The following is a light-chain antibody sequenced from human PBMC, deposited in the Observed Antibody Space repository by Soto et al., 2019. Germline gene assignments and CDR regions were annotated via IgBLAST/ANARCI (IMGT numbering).Light chain of an antibody. CDR2: WAS. CDR3: QQYFGSPLT. CDR1: QSGLYDTNNRNY. V-gene: IGKV4-1*01. Sequence: DIVMTQSPDSLAVSLGERATINCKSSQSGLYDTNNRNYLAWYQQKPGQPPKLLIYWASTRESGVPDRFSGSGSGTDFTFTISGLQAEDVAVYYCQQYFGSPLTFGGGTKVEIK. J-gene: IGKJ4*01.